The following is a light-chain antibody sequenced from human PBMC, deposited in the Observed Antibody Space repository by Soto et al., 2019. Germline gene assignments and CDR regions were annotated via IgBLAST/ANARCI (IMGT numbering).Light chain of an antibody. V-gene: IGKV3-11*01. Sequence: EIVLTQSPATLSLSPGERATLSCRASQSVSSYLAWYQQKPGQAPRLLIYDASNRATGIPARFSGSGSGTNFTLTISSLEHEYVAVYYCQQRSNWPRTFGQGTRLEIK. CDR3: QQRSNWPRT. CDR1: QSVSSY. CDR2: DAS. J-gene: IGKJ5*01.